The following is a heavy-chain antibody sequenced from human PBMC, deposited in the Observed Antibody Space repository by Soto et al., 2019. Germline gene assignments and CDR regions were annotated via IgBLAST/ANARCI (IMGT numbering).Heavy chain of an antibody. CDR2: IYYSGST. V-gene: IGHV4-30-4*01. CDR1: GGSISSGDYY. J-gene: IGHJ6*02. CDR3: AGDPPYYGMDV. Sequence: QVQLQESGPGLVKPSQTLSLTCTVSGGSISSGDYYWSWIRQPPGKGLEWIGYIYYSGSTYYNPSRKTPVTPSVNTPKNHFPLKLSSVTPADPAVYCCAGDPPYYGMDVWGQGTTVTVSS.